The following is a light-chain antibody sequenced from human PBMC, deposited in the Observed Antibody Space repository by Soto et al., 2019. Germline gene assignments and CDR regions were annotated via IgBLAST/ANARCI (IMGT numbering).Light chain of an antibody. CDR3: QKYFSAPWT. J-gene: IGKJ1*01. CDR2: AAS. V-gene: IGKV1-27*01. CDR1: QAISNS. Sequence: DIQMTQSPSSLSASVGDRVTITCRASQAISNSLAWYQQKPGKVPKLLMYAASTLQSGVPSRFSGSGSGTEFTLTISSLQPEDVATYYCQKYFSAPWTFGQGTKGEIK.